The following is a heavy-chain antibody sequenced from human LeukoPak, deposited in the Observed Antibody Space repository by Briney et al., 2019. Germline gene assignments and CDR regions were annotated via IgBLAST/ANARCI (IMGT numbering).Heavy chain of an antibody. J-gene: IGHJ4*02. Sequence: GGSLRLSCAASGFTFSNYWMHWVREAPGKGLVWVSRINSDGSSRNYADSVKGRFTISRDNAKNTLYLQMNSLRAEDTAVYYCARDRDWSFDYWGQGTLVTVSS. V-gene: IGHV3-74*01. D-gene: IGHD3-9*01. CDR2: INSDGSSR. CDR1: GFTFSNYW. CDR3: ARDRDWSFDY.